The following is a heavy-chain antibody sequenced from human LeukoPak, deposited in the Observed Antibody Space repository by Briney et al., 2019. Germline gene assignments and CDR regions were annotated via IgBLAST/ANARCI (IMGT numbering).Heavy chain of an antibody. V-gene: IGHV3-23*01. D-gene: IGHD2-15*01. CDR2: ISGSGGST. J-gene: IGHJ1*01. Sequence: GGSLRLPCAASGFTFSSYAMSWVRQAPGKGLEWVSAISGSGGSTYYADSVKGRFTISRDNSKNTLYLQMNSLRAEDTAVYYCAKVYCSGGSCYTEYFQHWGQGTLVTVSS. CDR3: AKVYCSGGSCYTEYFQH. CDR1: GFTFSSYA.